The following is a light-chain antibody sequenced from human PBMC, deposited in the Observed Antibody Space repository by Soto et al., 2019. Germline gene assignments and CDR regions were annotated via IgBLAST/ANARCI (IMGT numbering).Light chain of an antibody. J-gene: IGKJ1*01. CDR2: WAS. Sequence: DIVMTQSPDSLAVSLGERATINCKSSQSVLSNSNNKNYLAWYQQKPGRPPKLLIYWASTRESGVPDRFSGSGSGTDFTLTISSLQAEDVAVYYCQQYYRTRTFGQGTKVEIK. CDR3: QQYYRTRT. CDR1: QSVLSNSNNKNY. V-gene: IGKV4-1*01.